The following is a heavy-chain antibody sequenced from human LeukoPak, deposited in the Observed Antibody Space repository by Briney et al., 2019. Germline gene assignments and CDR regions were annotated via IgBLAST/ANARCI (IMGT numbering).Heavy chain of an antibody. J-gene: IGHJ5*02. D-gene: IGHD3-10*01. V-gene: IGHV4-61*02. CDR1: GGSISSGSYY. CDR2: IYTSGST. CDR3: ARDTPGVWVRGVIITGWFDP. Sequence: PSQTLSLTCTVSGGSISSGSYYWSWIRQPAGKGLEWIGCIYTSGSTNYNPSLKSRVTISVDTSKNQFSLKLSSVTAADTAVYYCARDTPGVWVRGVIITGWFDPWGQGTLVTVSS.